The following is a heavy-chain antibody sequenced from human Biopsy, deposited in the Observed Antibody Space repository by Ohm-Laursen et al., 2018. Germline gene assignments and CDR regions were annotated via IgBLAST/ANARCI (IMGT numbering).Heavy chain of an antibody. J-gene: IGHJ6*02. V-gene: IGHV1-46*01. D-gene: IGHD5-24*01. CDR2: ISPSGATT. Sequence: ASVKVSCKASGNTFATYHIHWVRQAPGQGLEWMGVISPSGATTSFSQKFQGRITMTRDTSTGTVYMDLNSLGSGDTVVYYCARAGVGSDGTDSYYYGMDVWGPGTTVTVSS. CDR1: GNTFATYH. CDR3: ARAGVGSDGTDSYYYGMDV.